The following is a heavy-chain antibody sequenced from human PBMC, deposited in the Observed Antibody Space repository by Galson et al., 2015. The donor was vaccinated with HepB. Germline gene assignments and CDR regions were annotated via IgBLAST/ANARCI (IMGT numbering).Heavy chain of an antibody. J-gene: IGHJ6*03. D-gene: IGHD3-16*02. CDR3: ASGSSYDYIWGSYRQPGGSYYYYYYMDV. Sequence: SVKVSCKASGGTFSSYAISWVRQAPGQGLEWMGGIIPIFGTANYAQKFQGRVTITADESTSTAYMELSSLRSEDTAVYYCASGSSYDYIWGSYRQPGGSYYYYYYMDVWGKGTTVTVSS. CDR2: IIPIFGTA. CDR1: GGTFSSYA. V-gene: IGHV1-69*13.